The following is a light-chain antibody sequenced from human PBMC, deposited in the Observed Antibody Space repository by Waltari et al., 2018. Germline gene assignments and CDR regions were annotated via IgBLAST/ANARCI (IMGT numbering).Light chain of an antibody. Sequence: EIVMTQSPATLSASPGERATLPCRGSQSVSTNLAWYQQNPGQTPRLLIYEASTRPTGIPARFSGSGSGTEFTLTISSLQSEDFAVYYCQQYNTWPPITFGQGTRLEIK. V-gene: IGKV3-15*01. CDR1: QSVSTN. CDR2: EAS. CDR3: QQYNTWPPIT. J-gene: IGKJ5*01.